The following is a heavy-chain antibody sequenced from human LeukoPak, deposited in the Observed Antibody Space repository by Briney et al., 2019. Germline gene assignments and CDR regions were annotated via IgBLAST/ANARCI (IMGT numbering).Heavy chain of an antibody. CDR2: IYYSGST. Sequence: SETLSLTCTVSGGSISSYYWSWIRQPPGKGLEWIGYIYYSGSTNYNPSLKSRVTISVDTSKNQFSLKLSSVTAADTAVYYCARHELRLPYYYYCGMDVWGQGTTVTVSS. CDR3: ARHELRLPYYYYCGMDV. CDR1: GGSISSYY. V-gene: IGHV4-59*08. J-gene: IGHJ6*02. D-gene: IGHD4-17*01.